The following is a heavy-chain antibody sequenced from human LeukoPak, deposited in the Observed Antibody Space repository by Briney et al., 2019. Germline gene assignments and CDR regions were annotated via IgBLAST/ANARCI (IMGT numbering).Heavy chain of an antibody. V-gene: IGHV1-2*02. CDR2: INTHNGGT. D-gene: IGHD2-15*01. CDR1: GYTFTSYR. Sequence: ASVKVSCKASGYTFTSYRVHWVRQAPGQRPEWIAWINTHNGGTGYAQKFQGRVTMTRDTSISTPYMELTNLSADDTAMYYCAREPCSGHSCYGSFDYWGRGNAVSVSS. CDR3: AREPCSGHSCYGSFDY. J-gene: IGHJ4*02.